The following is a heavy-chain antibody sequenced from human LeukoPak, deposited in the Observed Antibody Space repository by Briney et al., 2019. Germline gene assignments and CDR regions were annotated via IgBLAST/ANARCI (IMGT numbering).Heavy chain of an antibody. CDR3: AREGTVRWFDP. Sequence: SETLSLTCSVSGYSISSGYYWSWIRQSPGKGLEWIGSIYHSGFNYYNPSLKSRVTMSVDTSKSEFSLKLSSVTAADTAIFYCAREGTVRWFDPWGQGTLVTVSS. CDR1: GYSISSGYY. J-gene: IGHJ5*02. CDR2: IYHSGFN. D-gene: IGHD1-14*01. V-gene: IGHV4-38-2*02.